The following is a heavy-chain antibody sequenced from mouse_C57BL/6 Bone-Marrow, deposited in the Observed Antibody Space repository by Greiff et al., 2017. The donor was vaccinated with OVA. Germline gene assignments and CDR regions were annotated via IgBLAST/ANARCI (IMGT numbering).Heavy chain of an antibody. CDR1: GFNIKDDY. CDR3: TTGDGYSIDY. D-gene: IGHD2-3*01. CDR2: IDPENGDT. Sequence: DVHLVESGAELVRPGASVKLSCTASGFNIKDDYMHWVKQRPEQGLEWIGWIDPENGDTEYASKFQGKATITADTSSNTAYLQLSSLTSEDTAVYYCTTGDGYSIDYWGQGTTLTVSS. J-gene: IGHJ2*01. V-gene: IGHV14-4*01.